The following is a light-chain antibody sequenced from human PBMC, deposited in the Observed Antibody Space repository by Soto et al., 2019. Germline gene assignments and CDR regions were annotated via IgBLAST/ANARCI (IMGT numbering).Light chain of an antibody. J-gene: IGLJ1*01. Sequence: QSVLTQPASVSGSPGQSITISCTGTSSDFGDHDYVSWYLQHPGKVPKLMIYEVSNRPSGVSNRFSGSKSGNTASLTISGLQAEDEADYYCSSYTGSSTLVFGTGTKVTVL. CDR2: EVS. CDR3: SSYTGSSTLV. V-gene: IGLV2-14*01. CDR1: SSDFGDHDY.